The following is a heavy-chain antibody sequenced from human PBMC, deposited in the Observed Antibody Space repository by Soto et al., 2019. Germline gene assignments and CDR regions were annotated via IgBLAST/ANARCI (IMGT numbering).Heavy chain of an antibody. Sequence: GGSLRLSCAAPGFTFSSYGMHWVRQAPGKGLEWVAVKSYDGSNKNYADSVKGRFTISRDNAKNSLFLQMNSLRAEDTALYYCAKDKSPMIDPPYGMDVWGQGTTVTVSS. V-gene: IGHV3-30*18. J-gene: IGHJ6*02. D-gene: IGHD3-22*01. CDR3: AKDKSPMIDPPYGMDV. CDR2: KSYDGSNK. CDR1: GFTFSSYG.